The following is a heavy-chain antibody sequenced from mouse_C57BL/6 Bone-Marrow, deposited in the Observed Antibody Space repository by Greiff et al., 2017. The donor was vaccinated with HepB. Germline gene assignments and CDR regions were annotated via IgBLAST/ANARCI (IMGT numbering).Heavy chain of an antibody. D-gene: IGHD2-1*01. V-gene: IGHV1-81*01. Sequence: VKLMESGAELARPGASVKLSCKASGYTFTSYGISWVKQRTGQGLEWIGEIYPRSGNTYYNEKFKGKATLTADKSSSTAYMELRSLTSEDSAVYFCAGGNYWYFDVWGTGTTVTVSS. CDR1: GYTFTSYG. CDR3: AGGNYWYFDV. CDR2: IYPRSGNT. J-gene: IGHJ1*03.